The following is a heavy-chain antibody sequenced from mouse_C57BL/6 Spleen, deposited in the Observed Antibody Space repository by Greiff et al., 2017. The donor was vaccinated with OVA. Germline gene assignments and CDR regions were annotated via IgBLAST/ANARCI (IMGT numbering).Heavy chain of an antibody. Sequence: VMLVESGAELVRPGASVKLSCKASGYTFTDYYINWVKQRPGQGLEWIARIYPGSGNTYYNEKFKGKATLTAEKSSSTAYMQLSSLTSEDSAVYFCARPTAQALAYWGQGTLVTVSA. CDR2: IYPGSGNT. CDR3: ARPTAQALAY. CDR1: GYTFTDYY. D-gene: IGHD3-2*02. J-gene: IGHJ3*01. V-gene: IGHV1-76*01.